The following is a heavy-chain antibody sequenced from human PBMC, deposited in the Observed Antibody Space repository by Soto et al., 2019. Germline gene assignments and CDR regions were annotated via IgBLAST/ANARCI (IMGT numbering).Heavy chain of an antibody. D-gene: IGHD2-15*01. CDR3: AKDLVVVAATPDRYYYGMDV. Sequence: XGSLILSCSASGFTFSSYAMSWVRQAPGKGLDWVSAISGSGGSTYYADSVKGRFAISRDSSKNTLYLQMNSLRAEDTAVYYCAKDLVVVAATPDRYYYGMDVWGQGATVTVSS. CDR1: GFTFSSYA. CDR2: ISGSGGST. V-gene: IGHV3-23*01. J-gene: IGHJ6*02.